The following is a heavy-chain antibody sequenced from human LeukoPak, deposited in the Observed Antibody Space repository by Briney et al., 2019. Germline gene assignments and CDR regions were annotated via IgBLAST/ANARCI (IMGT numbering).Heavy chain of an antibody. CDR1: GFSFSLYG. Sequence: GGSLRLSCAASGFSFSLYGMHWVRQVPGKELEWVAFIRSDGSKTYYANSMKGRFAISRDNSRNTLTLQMNSLRVEDTAIYYCARDHGRGVEAHWGYFDSWGQGTLVTVSS. D-gene: IGHD7-27*01. V-gene: IGHV3-30*02. CDR3: ARDHGRGVEAHWGYFDS. CDR2: IRSDGSKT. J-gene: IGHJ4*02.